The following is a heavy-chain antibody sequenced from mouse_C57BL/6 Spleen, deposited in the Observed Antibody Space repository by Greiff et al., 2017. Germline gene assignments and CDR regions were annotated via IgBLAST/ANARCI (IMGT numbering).Heavy chain of an antibody. V-gene: IGHV1-55*01. CDR2: IYPGSGST. Sequence: QVQLQQSGAELVKPGASVKISCKASGYAFSSYWMNWVKQRPGKGLEWIGDIYPGSGSTNYNEKFKSKATLTVDTSSSTAYMQLSSLTSEDSAVYYCARYTTVVAPYYFDYWGQGTTLTVSS. CDR3: ARYTTVVAPYYFDY. D-gene: IGHD1-1*01. CDR1: GYAFSSYW. J-gene: IGHJ2*01.